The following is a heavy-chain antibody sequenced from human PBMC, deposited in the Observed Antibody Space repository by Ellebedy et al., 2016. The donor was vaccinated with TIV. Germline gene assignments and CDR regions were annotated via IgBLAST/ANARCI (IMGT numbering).Heavy chain of an antibody. CDR3: ASHKAFIFDY. V-gene: IGHV3-30-3*01. D-gene: IGHD3-16*01. CDR1: GFTFSSYW. J-gene: IGHJ4*02. Sequence: GESLKISCAASGFTFSSYWMSWVRQAPGKGLEWVAVISYDGSNKYYADSVKGRFTISKDNSKNTLYLQMNSLRAEDTAVYYCASHKAFIFDYWGQGARVTVSS. CDR2: ISYDGSNK.